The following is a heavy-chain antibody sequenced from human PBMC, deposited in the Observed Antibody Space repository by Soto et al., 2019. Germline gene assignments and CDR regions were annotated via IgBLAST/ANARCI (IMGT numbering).Heavy chain of an antibody. J-gene: IGHJ6*02. D-gene: IGHD1-26*01. CDR1: GGTFSSYA. Sequence: SVKVSCTASGGTFSSYAISWVRQAPGQGLEWMGGIIPIFGTANYAQKFQGRVTITADESTSTAYMELSSLRSEDTAVYYCASNHIVGATSYYYYYAMDVCGQGTTVTVSS. V-gene: IGHV1-69*13. CDR3: ASNHIVGATSYYYYYAMDV. CDR2: IIPIFGTA.